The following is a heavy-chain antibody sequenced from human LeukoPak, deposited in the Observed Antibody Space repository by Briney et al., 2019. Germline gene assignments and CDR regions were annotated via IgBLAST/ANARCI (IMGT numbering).Heavy chain of an antibody. CDR2: IYTSGST. J-gene: IGHJ4*02. Sequence: SETLSLTCTVSGGSISNSYWSWVRQPAGKGLEWVGRIYTSGSTDYNPSVKSRVTMSVDTSKNQFSLNLRSVTAADTAIYYCARGPPPDFDCWGQGTLVTVSS. V-gene: IGHV4-4*07. CDR3: ARGPPPDFDC. CDR1: GGSISNSY.